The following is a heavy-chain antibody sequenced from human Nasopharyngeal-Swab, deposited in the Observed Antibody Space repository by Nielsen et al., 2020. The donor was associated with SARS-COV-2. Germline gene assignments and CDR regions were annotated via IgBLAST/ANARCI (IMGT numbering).Heavy chain of an antibody. CDR2: ISAYNGNT. D-gene: IGHD2-15*01. Sequence: ASVKVSCKASGYTFSTYGITWVRQAPGQGLEWMGWISAYNGNTNYAQKLQGRVTMTTDTSTSTAYMELRSLRSDDTAVYYCARGIVVVVAATIAYYYYGMDVWGQGTTVTVSS. CDR1: GYTFSTYG. V-gene: IGHV1-18*01. CDR3: ARGIVVVVAATIAYYYYGMDV. J-gene: IGHJ6*02.